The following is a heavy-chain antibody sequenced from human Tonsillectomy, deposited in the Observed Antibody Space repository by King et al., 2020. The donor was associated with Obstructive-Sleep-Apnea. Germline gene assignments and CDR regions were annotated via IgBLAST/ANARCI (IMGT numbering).Heavy chain of an antibody. Sequence: VQLVESGGGVVQPGRSLRLSCAASGFTFSDYAMHWVRQAPGKGLEWVAVISHDGSNQYYADSVKGRFTISRDNSKNTLYLQVNSLRNEDTAVYYWATRDHGSYPQRHWGQGTLVTVSS. CDR3: ATRDHGSYPQRH. V-gene: IGHV3-30*04. J-gene: IGHJ1*01. CDR2: ISHDGSNQ. CDR1: GFTFSDYA. D-gene: IGHD1-26*01.